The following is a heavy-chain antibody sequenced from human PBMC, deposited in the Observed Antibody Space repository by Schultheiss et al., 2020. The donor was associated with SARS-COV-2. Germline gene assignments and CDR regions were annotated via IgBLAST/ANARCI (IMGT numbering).Heavy chain of an antibody. V-gene: IGHV3-30*07. CDR2: IWYDGSNK. Sequence: GGSLRLSCAASGFTFSSFAIHWVRQAPGKGLEWVAVIWYDGSNKYYADSVKGRFTISRDNSKNTLYLQMNSLRAEDTAVYYCAREPYCSGGSCYFDYWGQGTLVTVSS. D-gene: IGHD2-15*01. CDR1: GFTFSSFA. J-gene: IGHJ4*02. CDR3: AREPYCSGGSCYFDY.